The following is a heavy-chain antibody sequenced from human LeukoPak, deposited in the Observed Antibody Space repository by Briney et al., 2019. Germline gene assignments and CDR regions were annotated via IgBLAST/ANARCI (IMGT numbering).Heavy chain of an antibody. Sequence: GGSLRLSCAASGFTFSTYAMNWVRQAPGKGLDWVSSISVSGTNTYYAESVKGRFTISRDNSKNTLYLQMNSMRGEDTAVYYCARHDGVIIHGNQFYYMDVWGKGTTIIVSS. D-gene: IGHD3-3*01. CDR1: GFTFSTYA. CDR2: ISVSGTNT. V-gene: IGHV3-23*01. CDR3: ARHDGVIIHGNQFYYMDV. J-gene: IGHJ6*03.